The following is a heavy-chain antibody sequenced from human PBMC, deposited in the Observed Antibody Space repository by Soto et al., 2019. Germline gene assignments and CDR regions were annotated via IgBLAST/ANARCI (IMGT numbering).Heavy chain of an antibody. Sequence: QGQLVQSGAEVKKPGSSVKVSCKASGGTFSSYAISWVRQAPGQGLEWMGGIIPIFGTANYAQKFQGRVTITADASTSTAYMELSSLRSEDTAVYYCARFSGRYSYGLDYYYGMDVWGQGTTVTVSS. CDR1: GGTFSSYA. CDR2: IIPIFGTA. D-gene: IGHD5-18*01. CDR3: ARFSGRYSYGLDYYYGMDV. J-gene: IGHJ6*02. V-gene: IGHV1-69*01.